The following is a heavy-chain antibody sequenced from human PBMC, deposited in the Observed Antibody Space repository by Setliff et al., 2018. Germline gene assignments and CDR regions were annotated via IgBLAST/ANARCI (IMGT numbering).Heavy chain of an antibody. CDR2: VYYSGTA. J-gene: IGHJ4*02. V-gene: IGHV4-59*01. D-gene: IGHD2-21*01. CDR1: GGSFSDYY. CDR3: ARGGTFRYFDY. Sequence: PSETLSLTCAASGGSFSDYYWTWIRQPPGKGLEWIASVYYSGTAYYSPSLKSRVTMSVDTSKNQFSLKLRSVTAADTAVYFCARGGTFRYFDYWGQGTPVTVSS.